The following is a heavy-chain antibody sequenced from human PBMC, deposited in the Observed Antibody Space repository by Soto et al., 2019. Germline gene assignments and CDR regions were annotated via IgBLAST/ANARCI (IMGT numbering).Heavy chain of an antibody. CDR1: GFTFSSYA. J-gene: IGHJ1*01. Sequence: GGSLRLSCAASGFTFSSYAMSWVRQAPGKGLEWVSLITGSGGDTYYADSVKARFTISSDNSRNTLYLQMNSLRAEATAVYYCAKAAGSSWGHEHFQHWGQGTLVTVSS. V-gene: IGHV3-23*01. CDR2: ITGSGGDT. D-gene: IGHD6-13*01. CDR3: AKAAGSSWGHEHFQH.